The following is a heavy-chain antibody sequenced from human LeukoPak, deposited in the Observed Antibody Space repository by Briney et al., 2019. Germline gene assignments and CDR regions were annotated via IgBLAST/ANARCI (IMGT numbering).Heavy chain of an antibody. Sequence: SETLSLTCTVSGGSISSYYWSWIRQPPGKGLEWIGYIYYSGITNYNPSLKSRVTISVDTSKNQFSLKLSSVTAADTAVYYCARPLTSRYDYYGMDVWGQGTTVTVSS. CDR1: GGSISSYY. J-gene: IGHJ6*02. CDR2: IYYSGIT. CDR3: ARPLTSRYDYYGMDV. V-gene: IGHV4-59*08. D-gene: IGHD3-9*01.